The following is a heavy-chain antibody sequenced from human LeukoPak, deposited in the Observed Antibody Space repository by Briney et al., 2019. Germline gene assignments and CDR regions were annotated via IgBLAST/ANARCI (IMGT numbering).Heavy chain of an antibody. CDR2: MNPNSGNT. CDR3: ARGPPSTGTREGIYYYYYYMDV. CDR1: GYTFTSYD. V-gene: IGHV1-8*03. Sequence: GASVKVSCKASGYTFTSYDINWVGQATGQGLEWMGWMNPNSGNTGYAQKFQGRVIITRNTSISTAYMELSSLRSEDTAVYYCARGPPSTGTREGIYYYYYYMDVWGKGTTVTVSS. D-gene: IGHD1-1*01. J-gene: IGHJ6*03.